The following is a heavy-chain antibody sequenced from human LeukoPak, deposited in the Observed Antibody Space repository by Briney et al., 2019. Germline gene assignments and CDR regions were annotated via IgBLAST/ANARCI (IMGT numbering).Heavy chain of an antibody. CDR2: ISSSGSTV. D-gene: IGHD3-10*01. Sequence: PGGSLRLSCAVFGFTSSSYEMNWVRQAPGKGLEWVSYISSSGSTVYYADSVKGRFTISRDNSKNTLYLQMNSLRAEDTAVYYCAKEDFGSGTWGSWGQGTLVTVSS. CDR3: AKEDFGSGTWGS. J-gene: IGHJ4*02. V-gene: IGHV3-48*03. CDR1: GFTSSSYE.